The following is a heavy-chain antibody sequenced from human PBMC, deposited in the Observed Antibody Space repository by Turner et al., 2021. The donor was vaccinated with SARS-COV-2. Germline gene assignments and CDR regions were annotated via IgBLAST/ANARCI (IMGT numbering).Heavy chain of an antibody. CDR1: GFTFSSYS. CDR2: ISSSSSYI. V-gene: IGHV3-21*01. Sequence: EVQLVESGGGLVKPGGSLRLSCEASGFTFSSYSMNWVRQAPGKGLEWVSSISSSSSYIYYADSMKGRFTISRDNAKNSLYLQMNSLRAEDTAVYYCARGTYYYDSSTYSGTNWFDPWGQGTLVTVSS. D-gene: IGHD3-22*01. CDR3: ARGTYYYDSSTYSGTNWFDP. J-gene: IGHJ5*02.